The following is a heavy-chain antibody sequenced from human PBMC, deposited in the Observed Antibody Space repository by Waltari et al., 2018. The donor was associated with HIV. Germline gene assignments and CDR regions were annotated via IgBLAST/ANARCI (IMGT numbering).Heavy chain of an antibody. J-gene: IGHJ4*02. V-gene: IGHV3-33*01. CDR2: IWFDGNNK. CDR3: ARGSYGSGSGPGDC. CDR1: GFTFSSYG. D-gene: IGHD3-10*01. Sequence: QVQLVESGGGVVQPGRSLRLSCAASGFTFSSYGLHWVRPAPGKGLEWVAVIWFDGNNKYYADSVKGRFTISRDNSKNTLYLQMDSLRAEDTAVYYCARGSYGSGSGPGDCWGQGTLVTVSS.